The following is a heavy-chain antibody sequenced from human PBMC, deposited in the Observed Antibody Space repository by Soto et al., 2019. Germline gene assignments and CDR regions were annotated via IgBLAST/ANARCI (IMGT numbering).Heavy chain of an antibody. V-gene: IGHV4-39*01. Sequence: TSETLSLTCTVSGGSISSSSYYWGWIRQPPGKGLEWIGSIYYSGSTYYNPSLKSRVTISVDTSKNQFSLKLSSVTAADTAVYYCARREGGDFDYWGQGTLVTVSS. J-gene: IGHJ4*02. CDR3: ARREGGDFDY. D-gene: IGHD2-21*01. CDR1: GGSISSSSYY. CDR2: IYYSGST.